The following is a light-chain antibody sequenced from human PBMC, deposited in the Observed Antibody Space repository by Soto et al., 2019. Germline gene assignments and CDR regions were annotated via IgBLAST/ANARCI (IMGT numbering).Light chain of an antibody. J-gene: IGKJ3*01. V-gene: IGKV1-13*02. CDR3: QHFNSYPPFT. CDR1: QGISSA. CDR2: DAS. Sequence: AIQLTQSPSSLSASVGDRVTITCRASQGISSALAWYQQKPGKAPKLLIYDASSLESGVPSRFSGSGSGTDFTLTISSLQPEDFATYYCQHFNSYPPFTFGPGTKVDIK.